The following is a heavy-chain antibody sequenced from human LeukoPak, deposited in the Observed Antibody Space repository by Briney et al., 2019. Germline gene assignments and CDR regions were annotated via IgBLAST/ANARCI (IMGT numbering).Heavy chain of an antibody. CDR3: AKDQVRGKRRSDAFDI. J-gene: IGHJ3*02. Sequence: GGSLRLSCAASGFTFSSYGMHWVRQAPGKGLEWVAVISYDGSNKYYADSVKGRFTISRDNSKDTLHLQMNSLRAEDTAVYYCAKDQVRGKRRSDAFDIWGQGTMVTVSS. D-gene: IGHD4-23*01. V-gene: IGHV3-30*18. CDR1: GFTFSSYG. CDR2: ISYDGSNK.